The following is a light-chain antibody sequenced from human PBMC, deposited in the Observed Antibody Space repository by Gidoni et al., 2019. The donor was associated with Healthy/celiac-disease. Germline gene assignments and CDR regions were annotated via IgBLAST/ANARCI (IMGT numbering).Light chain of an antibody. J-gene: IGLJ2*01. Sequence: SYELTPPTSVSVYPGQTASITCSGDKLGDKYACWYQQKPGQSPVLVIYQDSKRPSGIPERFSGSNSGNTATLTISGTQAMDEADYYCQAWDSSTVVFGGGTKLTVL. CDR1: KLGDKY. CDR3: QAWDSSTVV. CDR2: QDS. V-gene: IGLV3-1*01.